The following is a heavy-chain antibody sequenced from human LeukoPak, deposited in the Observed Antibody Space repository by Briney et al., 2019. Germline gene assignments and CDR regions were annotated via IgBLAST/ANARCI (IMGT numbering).Heavy chain of an antibody. D-gene: IGHD1-26*01. Sequence: GGSLRLSCAASGFTVSSNYMSWVRQAPGKGLEWVSVIYSGGSTYYADSVKGRFTISRDNSKNTLYLQMNSLRAEDTAVYYCARGKVWDYWYFDLWGRGTLVTVSS. CDR1: GFTVSSNY. CDR3: ARGKVWDYWYFDL. V-gene: IGHV3-53*01. J-gene: IGHJ2*01. CDR2: IYSGGST.